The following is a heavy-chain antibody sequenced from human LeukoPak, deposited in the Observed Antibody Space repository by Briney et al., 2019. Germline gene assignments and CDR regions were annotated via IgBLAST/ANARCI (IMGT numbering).Heavy chain of an antibody. CDR1: GFTFSSYS. D-gene: IGHD2-2*01. CDR3: AREERYCSSTSCSRHNWFDP. J-gene: IGHJ5*02. Sequence: GGSLRLSCAASGFTFSSYSMNWVRQAPGKGLEWVSSISSSSSYIYYADSVKGRFTISRDNAKNSLYLQMNSLRAEDTAVYYCAREERYCSSTSCSRHNWFDPWGQGTLVTVSS. CDR2: ISSSSSYI. V-gene: IGHV3-21*01.